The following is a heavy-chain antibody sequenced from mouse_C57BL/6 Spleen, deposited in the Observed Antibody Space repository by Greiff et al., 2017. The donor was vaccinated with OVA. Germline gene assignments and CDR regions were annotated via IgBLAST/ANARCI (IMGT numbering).Heavy chain of an antibody. J-gene: IGHJ2*01. CDR3: AKDFYYGFGC. CDR1: GYTFTSYW. CDR2: IHPNSGST. V-gene: IGHV1-64*01. Sequence: VQLQQSGAELVKPGASVKLSCKASGYTFTSYWMHWVKQRPGQGLEWIGMIHPNSGSTNYNEKFKSKATLTVDKSSSTAYMQLSSLTSEDSAVYYCAKDFYYGFGCWGKGTTLTVAS. D-gene: IGHD2-1*01.